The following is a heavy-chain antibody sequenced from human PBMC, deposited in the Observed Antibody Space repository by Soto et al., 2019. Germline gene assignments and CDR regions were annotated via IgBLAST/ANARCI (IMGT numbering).Heavy chain of an antibody. D-gene: IGHD6-25*01. CDR3: AKEHSIGPEGVWGFDF. CDR1: GFTFSNFA. V-gene: IGHV3-23*01. CDR2: ILGGGGAT. Sequence: EVQLLESGGGLVQPGGSLRLSCAASGFTFSNFALSWVRQAPGKGPQWVSSILGGGGATFYADSVKGRFTISRDNYKNTRYLQMSSLRADDTAVYHCAKEHSIGPEGVWGFDFWGRGTLVTVSS. J-gene: IGHJ4*02.